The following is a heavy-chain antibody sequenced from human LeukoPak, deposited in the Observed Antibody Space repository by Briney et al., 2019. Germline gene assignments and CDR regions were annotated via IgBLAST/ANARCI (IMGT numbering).Heavy chain of an antibody. CDR1: GASISSGSNY. CDR2: IYSSGST. V-gene: IGHV4-39*07. J-gene: IGHJ5*02. CDR3: ARGQGVTVIKVGKNWFDP. Sequence: SETLSLTCSVSGASISSGSNYWGWIRQPPGKTLEWIGSIYSSGSTYYNPSLKSRVIIIIDTSKNPFSLDMRSMTAADTAVYYCARGQGVTVIKVGKNWFDPWSQGTQVIFSP. D-gene: IGHD2-21*02.